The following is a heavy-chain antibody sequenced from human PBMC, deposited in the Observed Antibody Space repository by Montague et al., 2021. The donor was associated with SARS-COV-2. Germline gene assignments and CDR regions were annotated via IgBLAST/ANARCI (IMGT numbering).Heavy chain of an antibody. V-gene: IGHV4-59*02. J-gene: IGHJ4*02. CDR3: ARENTVTTFGGPYYIDS. CDR1: GSSVRSYY. D-gene: IGHD4-17*01. CDR2: IYDSGST. Sequence: SETLSLTCIVSGSSVRSYYWSWIRQPPGKGLEWIGYIYDSGSTNYSPYLKSRVTISVDTSKNQFSLKLSSVTAADTAVYYCARENTVTTFGGPYYIDSWGQGTLVTVSA.